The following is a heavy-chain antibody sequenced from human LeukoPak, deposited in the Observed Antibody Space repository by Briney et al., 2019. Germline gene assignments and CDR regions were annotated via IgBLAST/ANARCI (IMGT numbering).Heavy chain of an antibody. J-gene: IGHJ3*02. Sequence: PSETLSLTCTVSGGSISSGSYYWSWIRQPPGKGLEWIGRIYTSGSTNYNPSLKSRVTISVDTSKNQFSLKLSSVTAADTAVYYCARDRYSYGLGDAFDIWGQGTMVTVSS. CDR2: IYTSGST. V-gene: IGHV4-61*02. D-gene: IGHD5-18*01. CDR1: GGSISSGSYY. CDR3: ARDRYSYGLGDAFDI.